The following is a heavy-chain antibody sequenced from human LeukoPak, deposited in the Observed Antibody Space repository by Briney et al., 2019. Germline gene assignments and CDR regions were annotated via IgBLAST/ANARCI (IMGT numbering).Heavy chain of an antibody. D-gene: IGHD2-2*02. V-gene: IGHV1-18*01. CDR3: ARYLVPATIGGGMDV. J-gene: IGHJ6*02. CDR2: ISAYSGNT. Sequence: ASVKVSCKASGYTFTSYAINWVRQAPGQRLERMGWISAYSGNTKSAQKLQGRVTMTTDTSTSTAYMELRSLRSDDTAVYYCARYLVPATIGGGMDVGGQGPTATLPS. CDR1: GYTFTSYA.